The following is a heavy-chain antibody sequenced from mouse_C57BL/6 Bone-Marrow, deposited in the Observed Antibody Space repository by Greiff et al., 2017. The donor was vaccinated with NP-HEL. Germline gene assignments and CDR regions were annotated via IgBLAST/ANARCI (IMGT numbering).Heavy chain of an antibody. CDR3: ARSRVYYGSSLAY. CDR1: GYTFTDYN. V-gene: IGHV1-18*01. D-gene: IGHD1-1*01. J-gene: IGHJ3*01. CDR2: INPNNGGT. Sequence: EVKLQQSGPELVKPGASVKIPCKASGYTFTDYNMDWVKQSHGKSLEWIGDINPNNGGTIYNQKFKGKATLTVDKSSSTAYMELRSLTSEDTAVYYGARSRVYYGSSLAYWGQGTLVTVSA.